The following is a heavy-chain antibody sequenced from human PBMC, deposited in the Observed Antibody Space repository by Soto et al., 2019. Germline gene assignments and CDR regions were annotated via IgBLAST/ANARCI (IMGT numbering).Heavy chain of an antibody. CDR1: GFTFSAYY. D-gene: IGHD2-2*01. J-gene: IGHJ6*02. V-gene: IGHV1-2*02. CDR2: INPNSGGT. Sequence: ASVKVSCKASGFTFSAYYIYWVRQAPGQGLEWIGWINPNSGGTNNAQKFQGRVTMTRDTSTSTVYMELSALISDDTAVYFCARSLLDEYSSSWRSAYYGMDVWGQGTTVTASS. CDR3: ARSLLDEYSSSWRSAYYGMDV.